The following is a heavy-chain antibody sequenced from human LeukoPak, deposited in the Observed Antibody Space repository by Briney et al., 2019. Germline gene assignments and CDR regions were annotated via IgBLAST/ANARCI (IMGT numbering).Heavy chain of an antibody. J-gene: IGHJ4*02. CDR1: GFTFSSYA. V-gene: IGHV3-23*01. CDR3: AKADRGWGVITKD. Sequence: GGSLRLSCAASGFTFSSYAMSWVRQAPGKGLEWVSAIGGSADFTYYAEYVKGRFTISRDNSKKTPYLQMNSLRAEDTAVYYCAKADRGWGVITKDWGQGALVTVSS. CDR2: IGGSADFT. D-gene: IGHD3-10*01.